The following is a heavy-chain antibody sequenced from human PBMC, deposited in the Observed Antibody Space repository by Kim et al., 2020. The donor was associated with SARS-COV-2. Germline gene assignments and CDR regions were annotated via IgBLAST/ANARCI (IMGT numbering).Heavy chain of an antibody. V-gene: IGHV1-18*01. J-gene: IGHJ6*02. CDR2: ISAYNGNT. CDR1: GYTFTSYG. D-gene: IGHD6-19*01. Sequence: ASVKVSCKASGYTFTSYGISWVRQAPGQGLEWMGWISAYNGNTNYAQKLQGRVTMTTDTSTSTAYMELRSLRSDDTAVYYCARDLGGGWDGGGMDVWGQGTTVTVSS. CDR3: ARDLGGGWDGGGMDV.